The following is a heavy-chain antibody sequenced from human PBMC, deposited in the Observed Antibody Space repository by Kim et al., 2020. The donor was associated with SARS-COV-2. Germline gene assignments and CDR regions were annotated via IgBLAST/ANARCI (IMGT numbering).Heavy chain of an antibody. J-gene: IGHJ4*02. CDR3: AKDGTWIYLWLGDY. V-gene: IGHV3-23*01. Sequence: GGSLRLSCAASGFSFSNYAMSWVRQAPGKGLEWVSGISGSGGSTYYADSVRGRFTISRDNSKNTLSLQMNSLRADDTAVYYCAKDGTWIYLWLGDYWGQGTLVTVSA. CDR2: ISGSGGST. CDR1: GFSFSNYA. D-gene: IGHD5-18*01.